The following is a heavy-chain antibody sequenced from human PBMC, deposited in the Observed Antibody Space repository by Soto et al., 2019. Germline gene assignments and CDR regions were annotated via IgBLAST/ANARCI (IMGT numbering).Heavy chain of an antibody. CDR3: ARAKPKLAALDV. Sequence: PGGSLRLSCAASGFTFSSYCMHWVRQAPGKGLVWVSRINSDGSSTSYADSVKGRFTISRDNAKNTLYLQMNSLRAEDTAVYYCARAKPKLAALDVWGQGTTVTVSS. D-gene: IGHD6-6*01. J-gene: IGHJ6*02. V-gene: IGHV3-74*01. CDR1: GFTFSSYC. CDR2: INSDGSST.